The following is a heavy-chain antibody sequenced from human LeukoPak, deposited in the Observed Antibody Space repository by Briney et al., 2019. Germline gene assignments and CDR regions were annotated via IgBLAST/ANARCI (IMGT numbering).Heavy chain of an antibody. Sequence: GASVKVSCKASGGTFSSYAISWVRQAPGQGLEWMGRIISILGIANYAQKFQGRVTITADKSTSTAYMELSSLRSEDTAVYYCAREPSSSYMADWGQGTLVTVSS. CDR2: IISILGIA. CDR1: GGTFSSYA. J-gene: IGHJ4*02. V-gene: IGHV1-69*04. D-gene: IGHD6-13*01. CDR3: AREPSSSYMAD.